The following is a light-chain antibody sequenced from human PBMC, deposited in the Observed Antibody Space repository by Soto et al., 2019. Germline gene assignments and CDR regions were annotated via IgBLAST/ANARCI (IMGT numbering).Light chain of an antibody. CDR3: CSYAGGSTSNYV. Sequence: QSVLTQPASVSGCPGQSITISCTGTSSDVGSYNLVSWFQQHPGKAPKLIIYEVSKRPSGLSNRFSGSKSGNTASLTISGLQAEDEADYYCCSYAGGSTSNYVFGTGTKVTVL. CDR2: EVS. V-gene: IGLV2-23*02. J-gene: IGLJ1*01. CDR1: SSDVGSYNL.